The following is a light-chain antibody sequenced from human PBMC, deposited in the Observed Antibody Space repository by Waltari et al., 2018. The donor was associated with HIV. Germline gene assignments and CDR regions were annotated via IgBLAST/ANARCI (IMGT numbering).Light chain of an antibody. CDR1: QSVSNY. J-gene: IGKJ1*01. V-gene: IGKV3-11*01. CDR2: DAS. CDR3: HQRSTWPRT. Sequence: EIVLTQSPATLSLSPGERATLACRASQSVSNYFAWYQQNSGQAPRLLIYDASNRATGIPARFSASGSGTDFTLTISSLQPEDFAFYYCHQRSTWPRTFGQGTKVEIK.